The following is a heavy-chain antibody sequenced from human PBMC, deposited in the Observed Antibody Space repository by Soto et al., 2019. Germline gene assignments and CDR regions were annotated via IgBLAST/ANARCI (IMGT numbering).Heavy chain of an antibody. J-gene: IGHJ1*01. CDR1: GGTFSSYA. CDR3: ASRYCISTSCYAEYFQH. V-gene: IGHV1-69*12. Sequence: QVQLVQSGAEVKKPGSSVKVSCKASGGTFSSYAISWVRQAPGQGLEWMGGIIPIFGTANYAQKFQGRVTITADESTSTAYMELSSLRSEDTAVYYCASRYCISTSCYAEYFQHWGQGTLVTVSS. CDR2: IIPIFGTA. D-gene: IGHD2-2*01.